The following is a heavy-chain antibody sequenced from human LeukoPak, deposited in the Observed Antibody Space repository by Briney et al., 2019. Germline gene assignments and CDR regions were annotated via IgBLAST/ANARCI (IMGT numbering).Heavy chain of an antibody. V-gene: IGHV4-59*08. D-gene: IGHD1-14*01. J-gene: IGHJ4*02. CDR1: GDSINSDY. CDR3: TRHAPSPYSGNHAY. Sequence: SETLSLTCTVSGDSINSDYWSWFRQPPGKGLEWICYIHYTGYTIYNPSLRSRVTISVDPSKTHFSLKLNSVTAADTAVYFCTRHAPSPYSGNHAYWGQGTLVTVSS. CDR2: IHYTGYT.